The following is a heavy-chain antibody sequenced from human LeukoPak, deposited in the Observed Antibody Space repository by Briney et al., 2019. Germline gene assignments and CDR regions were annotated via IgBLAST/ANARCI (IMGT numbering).Heavy chain of an antibody. D-gene: IGHD5-24*01. V-gene: IGHV1-2*02. CDR3: ARDRRGWLQLAARVFDY. J-gene: IGHJ4*02. CDR1: GYTFTGYY. Sequence: GASVKVSCKASGYTFTGYYMHCVRQASGQGLEWMGWTNPNSGGTNYAQKFQGRVTMTRDTSISTAYVELSRLRSDDTAVYYCARDRRGWLQLAARVFDYWGQGTLVTVSS. CDR2: TNPNSGGT.